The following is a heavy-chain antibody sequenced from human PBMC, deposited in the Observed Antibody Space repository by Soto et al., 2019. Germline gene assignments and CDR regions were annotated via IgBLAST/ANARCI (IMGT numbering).Heavy chain of an antibody. CDR1: GFTFDDHT. J-gene: IGHJ4*02. CDR2: ITWDGDST. Sequence: GGSLRLSCAGSGFTFDDHTMHWVRQVPGKGLEWVSLITWDGDSTYYTDSVKGRFTISRDNTERSLFLQMNSLRIEDTALYYCAKEKNSIFDYWGQGTLVTVSS. D-gene: IGHD4-4*01. V-gene: IGHV3-43*01. CDR3: AKEKNSIFDY.